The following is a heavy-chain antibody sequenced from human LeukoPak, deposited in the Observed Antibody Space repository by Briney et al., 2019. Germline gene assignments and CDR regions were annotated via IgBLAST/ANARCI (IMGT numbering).Heavy chain of an antibody. CDR2: INPNSGGT. D-gene: IGHD3-10*01. J-gene: IGHJ4*02. Sequence: GASVKVSCKASGYIFTGYYMHGVRQAPGQGLEWMGWINPNSGGTNYAQKFQGRVTMTRDTSISTAYLELSRLRSDDTAVYYCARDQGAVGLLWFGEFGIDYWGQGTLVTVSS. V-gene: IGHV1-2*02. CDR1: GYIFTGYY. CDR3: ARDQGAVGLLWFGEFGIDY.